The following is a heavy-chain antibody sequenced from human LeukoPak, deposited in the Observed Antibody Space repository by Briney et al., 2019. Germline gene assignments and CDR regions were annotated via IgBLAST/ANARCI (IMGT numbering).Heavy chain of an antibody. Sequence: GGSLRLSCAASGFTFSSYWMSWVRQAPGKGLEWVANIKQDGSEKYYVDSVKGRFTISRDNAKNSLYLQMNSLRAEDTAVYYCAREKSTRGWGLRTPLDYWGQGTLVTVSS. CDR3: AREKSTRGWGLRTPLDY. CDR2: IKQDGSEK. CDR1: GFTFSSYW. J-gene: IGHJ4*02. D-gene: IGHD5/OR15-5a*01. V-gene: IGHV3-7*01.